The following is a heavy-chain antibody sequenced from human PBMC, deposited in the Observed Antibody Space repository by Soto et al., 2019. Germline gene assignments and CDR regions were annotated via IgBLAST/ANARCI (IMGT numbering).Heavy chain of an antibody. V-gene: IGHV4-34*01. J-gene: IGHJ4*02. CDR1: GASFSGYY. Sequence: QVQLQQWGAGLLTPSETLSLTCAVYGASFSGYYWSWIRQPPGKGLECIGEINHSGSNNYNPSLKSRVNISVDTTRNRFSLKLSSVTAADKAVNYCVRGRLVVAFFDYWGRGTLVSVSS. CDR3: VRGRLVVAFFDY. CDR2: INHSGSN. D-gene: IGHD2-15*01.